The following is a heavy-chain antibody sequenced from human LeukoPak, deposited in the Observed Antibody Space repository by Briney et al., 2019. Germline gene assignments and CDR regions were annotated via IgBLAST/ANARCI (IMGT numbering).Heavy chain of an antibody. CDR2: INPSGGNT. V-gene: IGHV1-46*01. Sequence: ASVKVSCKASGCTFTNYYIHWVRQAPGQGLEWTGIINPSGGNTNYAQKFQGRVTLTRDTPTSTVYMELSSLRSEDTAVYYCAREAGDKHFDYWGQGALVTVSS. CDR3: AREAGDKHFDY. D-gene: IGHD7-27*01. J-gene: IGHJ4*02. CDR1: GCTFTNYY.